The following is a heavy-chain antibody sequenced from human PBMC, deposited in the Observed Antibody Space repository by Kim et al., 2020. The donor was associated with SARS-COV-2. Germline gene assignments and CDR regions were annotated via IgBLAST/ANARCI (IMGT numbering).Heavy chain of an antibody. V-gene: IGHV3-9*01. D-gene: IGHD5-18*01. J-gene: IGHJ4*02. CDR3: AKDMLRGYSYVRPLFDY. CDR2: ISWNSGSI. CDR1: GFTFGDYA. Sequence: GGSLRLSCAASGFTFGDYAMHWVRQAPGKGLEWVSGISWNSGSIGYADSVKGRFTISRDNAKNSLYLQMNSLRAEDTALYYCAKDMLRGYSYVRPLFDYWGQGTLVTVSS.